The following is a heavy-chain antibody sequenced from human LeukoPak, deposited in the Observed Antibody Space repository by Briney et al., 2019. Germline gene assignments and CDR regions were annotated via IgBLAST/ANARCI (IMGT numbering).Heavy chain of an antibody. CDR1: GYSFNAFD. V-gene: IGHV1-2*06. Sequence: ASVKVSCKASGYSFNAFDIHWVRQAPGQGLEWVGRINPNSGATDYAQKFRAGVTLTRDTTTNTVYMELSSLRSDDTAVYYCARDGSHWSSFRYWGQGTLVIVYS. CDR2: INPNSGAT. D-gene: IGHD6-19*01. CDR3: ARDGSHWSSFRY. J-gene: IGHJ4*02.